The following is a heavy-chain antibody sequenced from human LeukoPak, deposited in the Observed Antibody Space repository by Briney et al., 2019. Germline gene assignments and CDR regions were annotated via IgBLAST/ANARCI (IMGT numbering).Heavy chain of an antibody. CDR3: VRGGYRFEY. Sequence: GGSLRLSCAASAFTVISNYMTWVRQAPGKGLEWVSVIYSGDNTYYADSVKGRFTISRDNAKNSLYVQMNSLRAEDTAVYYCVRGGYRFEYWGQGTLVTVSS. CDR1: AFTVISNY. CDR2: IYSGDNT. V-gene: IGHV3-53*01. J-gene: IGHJ4*02. D-gene: IGHD5-12*01.